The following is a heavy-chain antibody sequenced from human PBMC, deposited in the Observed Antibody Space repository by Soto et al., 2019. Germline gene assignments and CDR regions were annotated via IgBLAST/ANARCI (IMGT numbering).Heavy chain of an antibody. V-gene: IGHV4-34*01. J-gene: IGHJ4*02. Sequence: PSETLSLTCTVSGGSISSYYWSWIRQPPGKGLEWIGEINHSGSTNYNPSLKSRVTISVDTSKNQFSLKLSSVTAADTAVYYCASRIAAQREFDYWGQGTLVTVSS. CDR2: INHSGST. CDR3: ASRIAAQREFDY. CDR1: GGSISSYY. D-gene: IGHD6-6*01.